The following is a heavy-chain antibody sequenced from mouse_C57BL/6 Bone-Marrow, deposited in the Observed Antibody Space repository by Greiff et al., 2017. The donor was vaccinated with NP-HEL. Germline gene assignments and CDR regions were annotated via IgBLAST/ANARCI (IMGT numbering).Heavy chain of an antibody. CDR2: ISDGGSYT. J-gene: IGHJ4*01. CDR1: GFTFSSYA. CDR3: ARLFYAMGY. Sequence: EVQLQESGGGLVKPGGSLKLSCAASGFTFSSYAMSWVRPTPAKRLEWVATISDGGSYTYYPDNVKGRFTLSRDNAKNNLYLQMSHLKSEDTAMYYCARLFYAMGYWGQGTSVTVSS. V-gene: IGHV5-4*01.